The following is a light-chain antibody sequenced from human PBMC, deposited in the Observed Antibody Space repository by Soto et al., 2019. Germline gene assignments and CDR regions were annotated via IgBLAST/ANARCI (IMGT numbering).Light chain of an antibody. Sequence: DIQMTQSQSSLSASVGDRVTITCRASQRIDNYLNWYQQKPGKAPNLVIYAVTTLQGGVPSRFSGSASGTDFTLTISSLQPEDFATYYCQQTYDTPTTFGQGTKLEI. V-gene: IGKV1-39*01. CDR2: AVT. CDR3: QQTYDTPTT. CDR1: QRIDNY. J-gene: IGKJ2*01.